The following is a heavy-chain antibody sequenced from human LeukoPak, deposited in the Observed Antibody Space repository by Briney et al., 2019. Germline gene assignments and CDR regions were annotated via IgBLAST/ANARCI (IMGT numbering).Heavy chain of an antibody. J-gene: IGHJ3*02. Sequence: GGSLRLSCAASGFTFSSYSMNWVRQAPGKGLEWVSSISSSSSYIYYADSVKGRFTISRDNAKNSLYLQMNSLRAEDKAVYYCARVTMVRGVYDAFDIWGQGTMVTVSS. CDR1: GFTFSSYS. CDR3: ARVTMVRGVYDAFDI. V-gene: IGHV3-21*01. CDR2: ISSSSSYI. D-gene: IGHD3-10*01.